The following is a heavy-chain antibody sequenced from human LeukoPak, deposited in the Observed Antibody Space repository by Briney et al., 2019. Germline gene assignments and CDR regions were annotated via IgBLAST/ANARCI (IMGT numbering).Heavy chain of an antibody. Sequence: GGSLRLSRAASGFTVSNNYTSWVSRAAGEGLEWVSLNPGGGTYYADSVKGRFTISRDNSKTTLYLQMNSLRAEDTAVYYCATNSGDLGAWGEGTLVTVSS. CDR2: NPGGGT. D-gene: IGHD2-21*01. V-gene: IGHV3-53*01. J-gene: IGHJ5*02. CDR1: GFTVSNNY. CDR3: ATNSGDLGA.